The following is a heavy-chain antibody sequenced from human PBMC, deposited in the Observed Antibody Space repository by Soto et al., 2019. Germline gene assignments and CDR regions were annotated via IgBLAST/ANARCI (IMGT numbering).Heavy chain of an antibody. Sequence: QVQLMQSGAEVKKPGSSVKVPCKASGGTFSSHAFSWVRQAPGQGLEWMGGIIPVFGTTNYAQKFQGRVKMLADQSTSTAYMELSSLRSEDTAVYYCARSCRSTSCFLYYDMDVWGQGTTVTVSS. D-gene: IGHD2-2*01. CDR3: ARSCRSTSCFLYYDMDV. CDR2: IIPVFGTT. J-gene: IGHJ6*02. CDR1: GGTFSSHA. V-gene: IGHV1-69*01.